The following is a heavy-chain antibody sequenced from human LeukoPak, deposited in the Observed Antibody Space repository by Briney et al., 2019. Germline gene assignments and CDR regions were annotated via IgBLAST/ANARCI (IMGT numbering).Heavy chain of an antibody. D-gene: IGHD3-22*01. Sequence: GGSLRLSCAASGFTFSRYWMHWVRQAPGKGLVWVSRINSDGSSTSYADSVKGRFTISRDNAKNTLYLQMNSLRGEDTAVYYCAREGWRDRSGYYYSWGQGTQVTVSS. CDR2: INSDGSST. CDR1: GFTFSRYW. J-gene: IGHJ4*02. V-gene: IGHV3-74*01. CDR3: AREGWRDRSGYYYS.